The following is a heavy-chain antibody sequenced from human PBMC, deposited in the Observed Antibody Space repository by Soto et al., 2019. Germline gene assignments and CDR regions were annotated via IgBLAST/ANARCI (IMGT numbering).Heavy chain of an antibody. J-gene: IGHJ4*02. CDR3: ASYSFDSSGYHRDY. D-gene: IGHD3-22*01. CDR1: GFTFSSYW. Sequence: EVQLVESGGGLVQPGGSLRLSCAASGFTFSSYWMSWVRQAPGKGLEWVANIKQDGSEKYYVDSVKGRFTISRDNAKNSLYLHMNSLRAEDTAVYYCASYSFDSSGYHRDYWGQGTLVTVSS. V-gene: IGHV3-7*01. CDR2: IKQDGSEK.